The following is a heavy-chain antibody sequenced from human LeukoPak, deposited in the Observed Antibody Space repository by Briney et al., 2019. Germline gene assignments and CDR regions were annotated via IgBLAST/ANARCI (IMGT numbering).Heavy chain of an antibody. J-gene: IGHJ4*02. D-gene: IGHD4-17*01. V-gene: IGHV3-48*02. Sequence: GGSLRLSCAASGFTFSSYSMNWVRQAPGKGLYWVSYISSSSSTIYYADSVKGRFTISRDNAKNSLYLQMNSLRDEDTAVYYCARGGPTVTTWGLFDYWGQGTLVTVSS. CDR3: ARGGPTVTTWGLFDY. CDR1: GFTFSSYS. CDR2: ISSSSSTI.